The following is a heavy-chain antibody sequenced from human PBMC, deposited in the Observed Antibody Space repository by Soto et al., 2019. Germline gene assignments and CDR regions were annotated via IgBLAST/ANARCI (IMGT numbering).Heavy chain of an antibody. CDR1: GFTFDDYA. CDR2: ISWNSGSI. D-gene: IGHD3-9*01. J-gene: IGHJ4*02. Sequence: EVQLVESGGGLVQPGRSLSLSCAASGFTFDDYAMHWVRQAPGKGLEWVSGISWNSGSIGYADSVKGRFTISRDNAKNCLYLQMNSLRAEDTALYYCAKTDYYYILTGYYYFDYWGQGTLVTVSS. CDR3: AKTDYYYILTGYYYFDY. V-gene: IGHV3-9*01.